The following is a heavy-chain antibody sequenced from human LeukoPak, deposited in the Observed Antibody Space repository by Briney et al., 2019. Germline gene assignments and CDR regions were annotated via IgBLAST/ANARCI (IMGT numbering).Heavy chain of an antibody. D-gene: IGHD1-26*01. CDR1: GYTFTSYD. V-gene: IGHV1-8*01. CDR3: ARRVGATRKFDY. Sequence: ASVKVSCKASGYTFTSYDINWVRQATGQGLEWMGWMNPNSGNTDYAQKFQGRVTMTRNTSISTAYMELSSLRSEDTAVYYCARRVGATRKFDYWGKGTLVTVSS. CDR2: MNPNSGNT. J-gene: IGHJ4*02.